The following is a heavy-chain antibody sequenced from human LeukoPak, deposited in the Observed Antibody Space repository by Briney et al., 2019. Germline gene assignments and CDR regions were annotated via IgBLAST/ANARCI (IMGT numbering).Heavy chain of an antibody. CDR2: INHSGST. V-gene: IGHV4-34*01. J-gene: IGHJ4*02. D-gene: IGHD3-16*02. Sequence: SETLSLTCAVYGGSFSGYYWSWIRQPPGKGLEWIGEINHSGSTNYNPSLKSRVTISVDTSKNQFSLKLSSVTAADTAVYYCARQRGVIVGRLFDYWGQGTLVTVSS. CDR3: ARQRGVIVGRLFDY. CDR1: GGSFSGYY.